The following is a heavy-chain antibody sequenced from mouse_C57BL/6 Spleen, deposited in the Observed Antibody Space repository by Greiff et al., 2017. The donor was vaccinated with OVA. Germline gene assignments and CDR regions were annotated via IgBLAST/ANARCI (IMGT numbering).Heavy chain of an antibody. D-gene: IGHD1-1*02. J-gene: IGHJ2*01. V-gene: IGHV1-9*01. Sequence: VQLQQSGAELMKPGASVKLSCKATGYTFTGYWIEWVKQRPGHGLEWIGEILPGSGSTNYNEKFKGKATFTADTSSNTAYLPLSSLTHDDSPISYGARYGRDDWGKGTTRTVAA. CDR1: GYTFTGYW. CDR2: ILPGSGST. CDR3: ARYGRDD.